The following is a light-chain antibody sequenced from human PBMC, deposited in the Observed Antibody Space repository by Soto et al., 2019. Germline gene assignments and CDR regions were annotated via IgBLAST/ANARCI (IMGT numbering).Light chain of an antibody. CDR3: QQYNSYVAT. V-gene: IGKV1-5*01. CDR2: DVS. J-gene: IGKJ1*01. CDR1: QNIITW. Sequence: IQMTQSPSSLSASVGDRVTITWRASQNIITWLAWYQQKPGQPPKLLIYDVSNLASGVPSRFSGSGSDTEFTLTISSLQPGDFATYYCQQYNSYVATFGQGTKVQIK.